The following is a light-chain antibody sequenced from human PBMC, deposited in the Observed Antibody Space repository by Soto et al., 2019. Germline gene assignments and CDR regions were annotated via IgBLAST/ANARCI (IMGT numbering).Light chain of an antibody. CDR2: DAS. V-gene: IGKV3-11*01. CDR3: QQRSNWPRLT. CDR1: QSVSSY. Sequence: EIGLTQSPATLSLSPGERATLSCRASQSVSSYLAWYQQKPGQAPRLLIYDASNRATSIPARFSGSGSGTDFTLTISSLEPEDFAVYYCQQRSNWPRLTFGGGTKVEIK. J-gene: IGKJ4*01.